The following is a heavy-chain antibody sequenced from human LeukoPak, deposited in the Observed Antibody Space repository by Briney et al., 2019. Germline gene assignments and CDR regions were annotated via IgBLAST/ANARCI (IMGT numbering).Heavy chain of an antibody. CDR1: GFTFSSYW. CDR3: ARGTEGYDYVWASYRYLDY. D-gene: IGHD3-16*02. Sequence: GGSLRLSCAASGFTFSSYWMSWARQAPGKGLEWVANIKQDGSEKYYVDSVKGRFTISRDNAKNSLYLQMNSLRAEDTAVYYCARGTEGYDYVWASYRYLDYWGQGTLVTVSS. V-gene: IGHV3-7*03. J-gene: IGHJ4*02. CDR2: IKQDGSEK.